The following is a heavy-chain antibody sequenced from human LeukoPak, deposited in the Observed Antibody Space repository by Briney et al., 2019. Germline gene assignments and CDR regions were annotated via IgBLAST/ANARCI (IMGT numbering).Heavy chain of an antibody. Sequence: ASVKVSCKASGFTFTAYYVHWVRQAPGQGLEWMGYINPHSGGTSSPQKFQGRVTMTTDTSISAAYMELSSLISDDTAMYYCVREGNELLSKNFDYWGQGTLVTVSS. J-gene: IGHJ4*02. CDR1: GFTFTAYY. V-gene: IGHV1-2*02. D-gene: IGHD2-21*02. CDR3: VREGNELLSKNFDY. CDR2: INPHSGGT.